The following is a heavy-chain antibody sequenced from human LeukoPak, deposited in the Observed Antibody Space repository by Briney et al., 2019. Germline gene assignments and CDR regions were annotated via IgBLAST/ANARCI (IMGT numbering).Heavy chain of an antibody. CDR1: GFTFSSYS. CDR3: ASTVTTDARGAFDI. V-gene: IGHV3-21*01. CDR2: ISSSSSYI. Sequence: PGGSLRLSCAASGFTFSSYSMNWVRQAPGKGLEWVSSISSSSSYIYYADSVKGRFTISRDNAKNSLYLQMNSLRAEDTAVYYCASTVTTDARGAFDIWGQGTMVTVSS. J-gene: IGHJ3*02. D-gene: IGHD4-17*01.